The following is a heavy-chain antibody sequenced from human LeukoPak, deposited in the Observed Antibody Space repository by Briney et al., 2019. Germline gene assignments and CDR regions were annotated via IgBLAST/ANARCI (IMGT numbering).Heavy chain of an antibody. CDR1: GFTFDDYT. J-gene: IGHJ4*02. V-gene: IGHV3-9*01. Sequence: GGSLRLSCVASGFTFDDYTMHWVRQAPGKGLEWVSGISWNSDSIGYADSVKGRFTISRDNAKNSLYLQMNSLRAEDTAVYYCAKSSVIVAPKDYWGQGTLVTVSS. D-gene: IGHD2/OR15-2a*01. CDR2: ISWNSDSI. CDR3: AKSSVIVAPKDY.